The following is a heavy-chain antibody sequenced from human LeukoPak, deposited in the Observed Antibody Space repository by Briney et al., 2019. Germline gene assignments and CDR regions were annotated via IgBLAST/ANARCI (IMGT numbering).Heavy chain of an antibody. V-gene: IGHV1-69*13. CDR3: ARGEFVVVTAIRVGGFDY. CDR1: GGTFSSYA. J-gene: IGHJ4*02. CDR2: IIPIFGTA. D-gene: IGHD2-21*02. Sequence: SVKVSCKASGGTFSSYAISWVRQAPGQGLEWMGGIIPIFGTANYAQKFQGRVTITADESTSTAYMELSSLRSEDTAVYYCARGEFVVVTAIRVGGFDYWGQGTLVTVSS.